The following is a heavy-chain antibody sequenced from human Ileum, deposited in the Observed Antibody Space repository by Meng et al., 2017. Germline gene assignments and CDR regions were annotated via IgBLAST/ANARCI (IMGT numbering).Heavy chain of an antibody. D-gene: IGHD1-26*01. CDR3: ATMNRSTLVSYYYGMDA. V-gene: IGHV1-2*06. Sequence: ASVKVSCKTSGYTFSDFYIHWVRQAPGQGLEWVGRINPNSGGTDYAQKFQGRVTMTRDTSMSTAYMDLSRLTSVDAAVYYCATMNRSTLVSYYYGMDAWGQGTTVTVSS. J-gene: IGHJ6*02. CDR1: GYTFSDFY. CDR2: INPNSGGT.